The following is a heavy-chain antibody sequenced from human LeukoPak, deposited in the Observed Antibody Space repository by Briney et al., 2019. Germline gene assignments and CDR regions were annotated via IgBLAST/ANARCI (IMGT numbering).Heavy chain of an antibody. V-gene: IGHV3-23*01. Sequence: PGGSLRLSCAASGFTFSTYAMSGVRRAPGEGLECVSVISGSGGSTYYAHSVRGGFTISRDNTKNTLHLQMNSLRDEDTAVYYCAKRAKTYSSHSSGYYSYYFDYWGQGTLVTVSS. CDR1: GFTFSTYA. J-gene: IGHJ4*02. D-gene: IGHD3-22*01. CDR2: ISGSGGST. CDR3: AKRAKTYSSHSSGYYSYYFDY.